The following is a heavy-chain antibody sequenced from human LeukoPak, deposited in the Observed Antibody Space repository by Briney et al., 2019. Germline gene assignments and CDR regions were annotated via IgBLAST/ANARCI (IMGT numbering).Heavy chain of an antibody. CDR1: GYTLTSYG. J-gene: IGHJ4*02. CDR2: ISASNGNT. D-gene: IGHD2-21*01. CDR3: ARHITRGNYFDY. Sequence: ASVKVSCKASGYTLTSYGISWVRQAPGQGLEWMGWISASNGNTNYAQKLQGRVTMTTDTSTSTAYMELRSLRSDDTAVYYCARHITRGNYFDYWGQGTLVTVSS. V-gene: IGHV1-18*01.